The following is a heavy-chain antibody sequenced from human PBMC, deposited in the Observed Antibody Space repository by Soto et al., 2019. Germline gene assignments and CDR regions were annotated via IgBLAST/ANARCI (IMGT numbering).Heavy chain of an antibody. Sequence: QVQLVESGGGVVQPGGSLRLSCAASGFTFSGYGMHWVRQSPGEGLEWVAILANDGSYQYYAESVKGRFTISRDNSKNTLYLQMDSLIPEDTAVYYCARSIGGSSYYPPDYWGQGTLVTVSS. D-gene: IGHD2-15*01. V-gene: IGHV3-30*03. CDR3: ARSIGGSSYYPPDY. J-gene: IGHJ4*02. CDR2: LANDGSYQ. CDR1: GFTFSGYG.